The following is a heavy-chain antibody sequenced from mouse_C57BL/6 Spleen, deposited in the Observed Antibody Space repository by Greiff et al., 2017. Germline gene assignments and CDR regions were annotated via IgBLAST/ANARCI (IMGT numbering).Heavy chain of an antibody. V-gene: IGHV1-15*01. CDR2: IDPETGGT. CDR1: GYTFTDYE. CDR3: TRRYYGSSYEC. Sequence: VQLLESGAELVRPGASVTLSCKASGYTFTDYEMHWVKQTPVHGLEWIGAIDPETGGTAYNQKFKGKAILTADKSSSTAYMELRSLTSEDSAVYYCTRRYYGSSYECWGQGTLVTVAA. J-gene: IGHJ3*01. D-gene: IGHD1-1*01.